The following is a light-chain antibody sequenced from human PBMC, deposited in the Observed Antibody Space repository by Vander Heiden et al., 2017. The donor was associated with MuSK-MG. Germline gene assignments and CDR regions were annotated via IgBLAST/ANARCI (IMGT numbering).Light chain of an antibody. CDR1: SSNIGAGYN. CDR3: QSYDNSLSSWV. J-gene: IGLJ3*02. V-gene: IGLV1-40*01. Sequence: QSLLTHPPSVSGAPRQTLTLSCTGSSSNIGAGYNVHWYQQLPGSAPKLLIYGNNNRPSGVPDRFSASKSGTSASLAITGLQADDEADYYCQSYDNSLSSWVFGGGTKLTVL. CDR2: GNN.